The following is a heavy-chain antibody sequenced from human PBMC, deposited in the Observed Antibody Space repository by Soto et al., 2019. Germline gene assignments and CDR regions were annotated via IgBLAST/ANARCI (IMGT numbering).Heavy chain of an antibody. D-gene: IGHD4-17*01. CDR2: IYPGDSDT. J-gene: IGHJ6*03. Sequence: VESLKISCKGSGYSFTSYWIGWVRQMTGKGLEWMGIIYPGDSDTRYSPSFQGQVTISADKSISTAYLQWSSLKASDTAMYYCARQMTTRLRYYYYYMDVWGKGTTVTVSS. CDR3: ARQMTTRLRYYYYYMDV. V-gene: IGHV5-51*01. CDR1: GYSFTSYW.